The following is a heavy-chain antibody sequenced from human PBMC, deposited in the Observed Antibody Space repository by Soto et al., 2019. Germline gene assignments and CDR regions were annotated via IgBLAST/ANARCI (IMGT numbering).Heavy chain of an antibody. D-gene: IGHD3-3*01. CDR2: ISYDSDTI. CDR3: ARLYYDYV. V-gene: IGHV3-48*02. J-gene: IGHJ6*02. Sequence: VGSLRLSSAGSGFTFGTYSMNWVRQAAGKGLEWIAYISYDSDTIQYADSVKGRFTISRDNAKNSLYLQMNSLRDEDTAVYYCARLYYDYVWGQGTTVTVSS. CDR1: GFTFGTYS.